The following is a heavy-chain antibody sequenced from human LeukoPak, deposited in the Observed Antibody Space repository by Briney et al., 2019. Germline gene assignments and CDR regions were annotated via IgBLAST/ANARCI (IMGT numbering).Heavy chain of an antibody. Sequence: GGSLRLSCAASGFTFSSYSMNWVRQAPGKGLEWVSSISSSSSYIYYADSVKGRFTISRDNAKNSLYLQMNRLRAQDTPVYYCARLVPAASGGYYFDYWGQGTLVTVSS. V-gene: IGHV3-21*01. CDR2: ISSSSSYI. J-gene: IGHJ4*02. CDR1: GFTFSSYS. D-gene: IGHD2-2*01. CDR3: ARLVPAASGGYYFDY.